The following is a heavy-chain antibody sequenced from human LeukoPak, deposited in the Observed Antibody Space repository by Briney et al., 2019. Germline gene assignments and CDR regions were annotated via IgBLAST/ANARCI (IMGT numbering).Heavy chain of an antibody. V-gene: IGHV4-59*01. CDR3: AREGYCSSTSCYWSAFDI. D-gene: IGHD2-2*01. J-gene: IGHJ3*02. Sequence: SETLSLTCTVSGGSISSYYWSWIRQPPGKGLEWIGYIYYSGSTNYNPSLKSRVTISVDTSKNQFSLKLSSVTGADTAVYYCAREGYCSSTSCYWSAFDIWGQGTMVTVSS. CDR2: IYYSGST. CDR1: GGSISSYY.